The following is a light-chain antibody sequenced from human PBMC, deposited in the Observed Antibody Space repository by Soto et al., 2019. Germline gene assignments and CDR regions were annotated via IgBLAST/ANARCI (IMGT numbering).Light chain of an antibody. Sequence: DVVMTQSPLSLPVTLGQPASISCRSTQSLVHSDGNTHLNWFQQRPGQSPRRLICKVSNRDSGVQDRFSGSASGTDFTLKSSRVEAEDVGVYYCMQGTHWPYTFGQGTKLEIK. J-gene: IGKJ2*01. CDR3: MQGTHWPYT. CDR1: QSLVHSDGNTH. V-gene: IGKV2-30*02. CDR2: KVS.